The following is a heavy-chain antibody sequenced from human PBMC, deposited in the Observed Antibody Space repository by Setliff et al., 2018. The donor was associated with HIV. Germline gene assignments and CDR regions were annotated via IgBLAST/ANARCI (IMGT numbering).Heavy chain of an antibody. CDR3: AKKGFCSGGHCHTDWYFYMDV. D-gene: IGHD2-15*01. CDR2: INYKGSS. V-gene: IGHV4-34*01. Sequence: PSETLSLTCAVYGGSFSGYYWTWIRQSPGKGLEWIGEINYKGSSIYNPSLRSRVTISVDTSKNQFSLKLSSVTADDTAVYYCAKKGFCSGGHCHTDWYFYMDVWGKGTTVTVSS. J-gene: IGHJ6*03. CDR1: GGSFSGYY.